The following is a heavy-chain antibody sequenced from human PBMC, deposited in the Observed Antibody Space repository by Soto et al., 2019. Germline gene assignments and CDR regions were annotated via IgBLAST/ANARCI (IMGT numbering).Heavy chain of an antibody. V-gene: IGHV3-11*06. CDR2: ISSSSSYT. J-gene: IGHJ4*02. Sequence: GGSLRLSCAASGFTFSDYYMSWIRQAPGKGLEWVSYISSSSSYTNYADSVKGRFTISRDNAKNSLYLQMNSLRADDTAVYYCLGQQLNLHSFPRWGQGTLVPVSS. D-gene: IGHD6-13*01. CDR1: GFTFSDYY. CDR3: LGQQLNLHSFPR.